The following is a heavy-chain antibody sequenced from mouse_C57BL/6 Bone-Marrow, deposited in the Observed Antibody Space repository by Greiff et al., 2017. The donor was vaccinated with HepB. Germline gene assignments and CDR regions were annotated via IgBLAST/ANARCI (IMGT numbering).Heavy chain of an antibody. CDR3: ARPLYGSSLFAY. V-gene: IGHV1-55*01. D-gene: IGHD1-1*01. Sequence: VQLQQPGAELVKPGASVKMSCKASGYTFTSYWITWVKQRPGQGLEWIGDIYPGSGSTKYNEKFKSKATLTVDTSSSTAYMQLSSLTSEDSAVYYCARPLYGSSLFAYWGQGTLVTVSA. J-gene: IGHJ3*01. CDR1: GYTFTSYW. CDR2: IYPGSGST.